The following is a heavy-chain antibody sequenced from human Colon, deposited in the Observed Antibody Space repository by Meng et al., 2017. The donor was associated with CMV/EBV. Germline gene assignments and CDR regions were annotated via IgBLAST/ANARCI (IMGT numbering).Heavy chain of an antibody. Sequence: ASVKVSCKASGHSLNSYDINWVRQATGQGLEWMGWINPNSGGTNYAQKFQGRVTMTRDTSISTAYMELSRLRSDDTAVYYCARGDSSGYWGGYWGQGTLVTVSS. D-gene: IGHD3-22*01. CDR3: ARGDSSGYWGGY. CDR2: INPNSGGT. V-gene: IGHV1-2*02. J-gene: IGHJ4*02. CDR1: GHSLNSYD.